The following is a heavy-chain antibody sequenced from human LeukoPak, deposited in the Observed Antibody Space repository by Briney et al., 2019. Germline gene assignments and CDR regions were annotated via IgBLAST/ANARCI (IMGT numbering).Heavy chain of an antibody. Sequence: ASVKVSCKASGGTFSSYAISWVRQAPGQGLEWMGRIIPILGIANYAQKFQGRVTITADKSTSTAYMELSSLRSEDTAVYYCARVGGYCSSTSCQWAPRYYFDYWGQGTLVTVSS. V-gene: IGHV1-69*04. D-gene: IGHD2-2*01. CDR2: IIPILGIA. CDR1: GGTFSSYA. CDR3: ARVGGYCSSTSCQWAPRYYFDY. J-gene: IGHJ4*02.